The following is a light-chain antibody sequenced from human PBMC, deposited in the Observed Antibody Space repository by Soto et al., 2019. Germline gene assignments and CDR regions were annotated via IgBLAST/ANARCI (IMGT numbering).Light chain of an antibody. CDR3: SSYTSSSTYV. Sequence: ALTQPASVSGSPGQSITISCTGTSSDVGGYNYVSRYQQHPGKAPKLMIYEVSNRPSGVSNRFSGSKSGNTASLTISGLQAEDEADYYCSSYTSSSTYVFGTGTKVTVL. CDR2: EVS. J-gene: IGLJ1*01. V-gene: IGLV2-14*01. CDR1: SSDVGGYNY.